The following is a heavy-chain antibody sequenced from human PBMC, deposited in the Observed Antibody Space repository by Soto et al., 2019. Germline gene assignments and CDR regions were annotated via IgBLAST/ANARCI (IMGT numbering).Heavy chain of an antibody. D-gene: IGHD3-10*01. V-gene: IGHV1-69*13. J-gene: IGHJ6*02. Sequence: ASVKVSCKASGGTFSSFTLSWVRQAPGQGLEWMGGIIPLFDTANYAPKFQGRVTFTADESTSTAFMEMSSLSFDDTAIYYCARVQPLVRGEIITGSPLMDVWGQGTTVTVSS. CDR1: GGTFSSFT. CDR2: IIPLFDTA. CDR3: ARVQPLVRGEIITGSPLMDV.